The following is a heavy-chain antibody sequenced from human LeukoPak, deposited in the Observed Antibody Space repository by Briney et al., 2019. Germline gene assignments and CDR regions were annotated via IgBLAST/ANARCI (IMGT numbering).Heavy chain of an antibody. CDR3: AREERPRRYYYDSSGYYPDY. V-gene: IGHV1-2*02. Sequence: ASVKVSCKASGYTFTGYYMHWVRQAPGQGLEWMGWINPNSGGTNHAQKFQGRVTMTRDTSISTAYMELSRLRSDDTAVYYCAREERPRRYYYDSSGYYPDYWGQGTLVTVSS. J-gene: IGHJ4*02. D-gene: IGHD3-22*01. CDR1: GYTFTGYY. CDR2: INPNSGGT.